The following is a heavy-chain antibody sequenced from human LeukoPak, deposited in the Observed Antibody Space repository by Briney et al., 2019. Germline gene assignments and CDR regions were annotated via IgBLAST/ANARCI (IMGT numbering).Heavy chain of an antibody. CDR3: ARGRTEWLHFDY. Sequence: ASVKVSCKASGYTFTGYYMHWVRQAPGQGLEWMGWINPNSGGTNYAQKFQGRVTMTRDTSLSTAYMTLSRLRSDDTAVYYCARGRTEWLHFDYWGQGTLVTVSS. V-gene: IGHV1-2*02. CDR1: GYTFTGYY. J-gene: IGHJ4*02. D-gene: IGHD5-24*01. CDR2: INPNSGGT.